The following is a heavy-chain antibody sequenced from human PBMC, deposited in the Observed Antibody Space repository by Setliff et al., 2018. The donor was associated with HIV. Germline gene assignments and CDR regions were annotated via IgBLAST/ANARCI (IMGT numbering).Heavy chain of an antibody. V-gene: IGHV1-18*04. CDR3: ASFRGTGTTRSLDHFDY. D-gene: IGHD1-1*01. CDR2: ISPDNGNT. J-gene: IGHJ4*02. CDR1: GYIFLNYD. Sequence: ASVKVSCKASGYIFLNYDITWVRQAPGQGLEWMGWISPDNGNTNYAQKIEGRVILTTDKSTNTVEMELRSLRSDDTAVYYCASFRGTGTTRSLDHFDYWGQGTLITVSS.